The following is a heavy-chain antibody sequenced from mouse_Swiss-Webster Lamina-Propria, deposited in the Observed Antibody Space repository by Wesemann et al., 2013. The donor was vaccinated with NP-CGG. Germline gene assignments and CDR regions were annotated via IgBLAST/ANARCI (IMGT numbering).Heavy chain of an antibody. CDR1: GFNIKDTY. J-gene: IGHJ4*01. Sequence: EVQLQQSGAEPVKPGASVKLSCTASGFNIKDTYMHWVKQRPEQGLEWIGRIDPANGNTKYDPKFQGKATITADTSSNTAYLQLSSLTSEDTAVYYCARLVRRRENYAMDYWGQGTSVTVSS. CDR3: ARLVRRRENYAMDY. CDR2: IDPANGNT. D-gene: IGHD2-14*01. V-gene: IGHV14-3*02.